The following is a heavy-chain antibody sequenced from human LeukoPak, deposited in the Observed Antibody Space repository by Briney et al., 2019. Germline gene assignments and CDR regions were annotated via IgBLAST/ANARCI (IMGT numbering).Heavy chain of an antibody. D-gene: IGHD4-23*01. CDR3: AKVLAGDLSSSVSYGGNSESGRYYFDY. CDR2: IGGNGIST. CDR1: GFTFTSYA. V-gene: IGHV3-23*01. J-gene: IGHJ4*02. Sequence: GGSLRLSCAASGFTFTSYAITWVRQAPGKGLEWVPGIGGNGISTYCVDSVKGRFTISRDNSKNTLYLQMNSLRAEDTAVYYCAKVLAGDLSSSVSYGGNSESGRYYFDYWGQGTLVTVSS.